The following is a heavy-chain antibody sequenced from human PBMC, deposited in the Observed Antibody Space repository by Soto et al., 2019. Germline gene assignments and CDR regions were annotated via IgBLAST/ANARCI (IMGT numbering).Heavy chain of an antibody. Sequence: EVKLVESGGGLVQPGRSLRLSCVASGFTSDDYAMHWVRQAPGKGLERVAGIYWNRNRIDYGDSVKGRFTISRDNAAKSLYLQMNSLRPEDTAMYFCLKDVMPGGADCWGQGTLVTVSS. V-gene: IGHV3-9*02. CDR3: LKDVMPGGADC. D-gene: IGHD3-16*01. J-gene: IGHJ4*02. CDR1: GFTSDDYA. CDR2: IYWNRNRI.